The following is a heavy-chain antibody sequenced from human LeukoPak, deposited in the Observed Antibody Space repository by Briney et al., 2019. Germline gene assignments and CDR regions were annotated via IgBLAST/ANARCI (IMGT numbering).Heavy chain of an antibody. CDR2: IRSKAYGGTT. V-gene: IGHV3-49*04. CDR3: TRDYADYVQP. CDR1: GFTFYDYA. D-gene: IGHD4-17*01. Sequence: GGSLRLSCTASGFTFYDYAMSWVRQAPGKGLEGLGFIRSKAYGGTTEYAASVKGRFTISRDDSKSIAYVQMNSLKSEDTAVYYCTRDYADYVQPWGQGTLVTVSS. J-gene: IGHJ5*02.